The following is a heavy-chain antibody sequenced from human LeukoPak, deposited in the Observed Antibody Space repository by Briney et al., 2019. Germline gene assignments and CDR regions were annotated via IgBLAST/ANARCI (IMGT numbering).Heavy chain of an antibody. D-gene: IGHD6-13*01. CDR1: GGTFSSYA. CDR3: ARQGIAAVFHTDAFDI. CDR2: IIPIFGTA. V-gene: IGHV1-69*05. Sequence: ASVKVSCKASGGTFSSYAISWVRQAPGQGLEWMGRIIPIFGTANYAQKFQGRVTITTDESTSTAYMELSSLRSEDTAVYYCARQGIAAVFHTDAFDIWDQGTMVTVSS. J-gene: IGHJ3*02.